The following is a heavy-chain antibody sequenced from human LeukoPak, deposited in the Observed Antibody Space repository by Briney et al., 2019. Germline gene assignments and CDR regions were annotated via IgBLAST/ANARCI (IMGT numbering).Heavy chain of an antibody. D-gene: IGHD2-2*01. CDR2: INHSGST. CDR1: GGSISSGSYY. CDR3: AVPAALDKDY. J-gene: IGHJ4*02. Sequence: SETLSLTCTVSGGSISSGSYYWSWIRQPPGKGLEWIGEINHSGSTNYNPSLKSRVTISVDTSKNQFSLKLSSVTAADTAVYYCAVPAALDKDYWGQGTLVTVSS. V-gene: IGHV4-39*07.